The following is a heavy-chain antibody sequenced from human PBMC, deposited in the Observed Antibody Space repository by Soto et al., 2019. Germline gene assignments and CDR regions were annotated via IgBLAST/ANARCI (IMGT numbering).Heavy chain of an antibody. J-gene: IGHJ6*03. Sequence: SETLSLTCTVSGGSISSYYWSWIRQPPGKGLEWIGYIYYSGSTNYNPSLKSRVTISVDTSKNQFSLKLSSVTAADTAVYYCARVIRYSSSSDGYYYYMDVWGKGTTVTVSS. D-gene: IGHD6-13*01. CDR1: GGSISSYY. CDR3: ARVIRYSSSSDGYYYYMDV. CDR2: IYYSGST. V-gene: IGHV4-59*01.